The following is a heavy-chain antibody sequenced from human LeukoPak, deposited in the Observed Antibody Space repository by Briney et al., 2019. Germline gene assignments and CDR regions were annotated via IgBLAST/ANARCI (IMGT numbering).Heavy chain of an antibody. J-gene: IGHJ5*02. V-gene: IGHV4-59*01. CDR2: IYYSGST. Sequence: SETLSLTCTVSGGSISSYYWSWIRQPPGKGLEWIGYIYYSGSTNYNPSLKSRVTISVDTSKNQFSLKLSSVTAADTAVYYCARATSGEKWYYDFWSGRNHNNWFDPWGQGTLVTVSS. D-gene: IGHD3-3*01. CDR1: GGSISSYY. CDR3: ARATSGEKWYYDFWSGRNHNNWFDP.